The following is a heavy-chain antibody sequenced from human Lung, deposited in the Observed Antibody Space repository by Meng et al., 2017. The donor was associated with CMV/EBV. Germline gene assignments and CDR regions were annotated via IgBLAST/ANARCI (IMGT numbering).Heavy chain of an antibody. CDR3: AKEWLDATTGQFDY. D-gene: IGHD1-26*01. J-gene: IGHJ4*02. Sequence: VSGVSISTDHWWSWFRQPPGKGLEWIGEIYRSGSTNYSPSLKSRVTISIDRSKNQFSLRLTSVTAADTAVYYCAKEWLDATTGQFDYWGQGTLVTVSS. CDR1: GVSISTDHW. CDR2: IYRSGST. V-gene: IGHV4-4*02.